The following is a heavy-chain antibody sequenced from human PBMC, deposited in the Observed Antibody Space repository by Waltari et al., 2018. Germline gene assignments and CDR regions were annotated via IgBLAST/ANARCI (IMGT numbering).Heavy chain of an antibody. D-gene: IGHD1-20*01. CDR3: AKPFYNWDDPLDS. V-gene: IGHV3-23*01. CDR1: GFTFNNYA. J-gene: IGHJ4*02. Sequence: EVQLLESGGGLVQPGGSLRLSCGVSGFTFNNYAINWVRRAPGTGVQGGAASTVNDATYQADSVRCRFTSARDTSKDTVFLQMNSLRAEDTALYYCAKPFYNWDDPLDSWGQGTLVTVSS. CDR2: STVNDAT.